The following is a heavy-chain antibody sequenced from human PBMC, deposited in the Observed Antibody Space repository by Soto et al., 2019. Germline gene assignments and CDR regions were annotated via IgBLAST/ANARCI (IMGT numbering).Heavy chain of an antibody. CDR3: ARDVLGYFDY. Sequence: TLSLTCNVAGGSIDNSQSCWSWVRQHPGKGLEWIGNINYSGSTYYNPSLKSRVTISVDTSKNQFSLKLSSVTAADTAVYYCARDVLGYFDYWGQGTLVTVSS. V-gene: IGHV4-31*03. CDR1: GGSIDNSQSC. J-gene: IGHJ4*02. CDR2: INYSGST.